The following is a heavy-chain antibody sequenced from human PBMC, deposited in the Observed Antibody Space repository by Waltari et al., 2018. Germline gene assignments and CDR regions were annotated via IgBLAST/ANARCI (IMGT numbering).Heavy chain of an antibody. CDR1: GGSFSDYY. CDR2: INHRGNT. J-gene: IGHJ6*03. Sequence: QVQLQQWGAGLLKPSETLSLTCAVYGGSFSDYYWSWIRQPPGKGLEWIEEINHRGNTYYNPSLKRRVTISVDTSENQFSLKLSSVTAADTAVYYCARLDLATIDFYYYYYMDVWGKGTTVTISS. CDR3: ARLDLATIDFYYYYYMDV. V-gene: IGHV4-34*02.